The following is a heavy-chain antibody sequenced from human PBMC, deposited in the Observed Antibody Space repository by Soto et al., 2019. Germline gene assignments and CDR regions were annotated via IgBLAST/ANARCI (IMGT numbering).Heavy chain of an antibody. Sequence: SETLSLTCAFSGGSISSYYWSLVRQPPGKGLEWIGYIYYTGSTNYNPSLKSRVTISVDTSKNQFSLKLSSVTAADTAVYYCARALPMVRGVISYYFDLWGQGTLVT. CDR2: IYYTGST. CDR3: ARALPMVRGVISYYFDL. D-gene: IGHD3-10*01. J-gene: IGHJ4*02. CDR1: GGSISSYY. V-gene: IGHV4-59*01.